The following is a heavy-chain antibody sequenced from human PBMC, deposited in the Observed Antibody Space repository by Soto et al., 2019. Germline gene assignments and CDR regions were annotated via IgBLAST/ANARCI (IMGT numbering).Heavy chain of an antibody. CDR1: GGSISSSSYY. CDR3: ARLNNILWSYYFDD. Sequence: PSETLSLTCTVSGGSISSSSYYWGWIRQPPGKGLEWIGSIYYSGSTYYNPSLKSRVTISVDTSKNQFSLKLSSVTAADTAVYYCARLNNILWSYYFDDWGQGTLVTVSS. D-gene: IGHD3-10*01. CDR2: IYYSGST. J-gene: IGHJ4*02. V-gene: IGHV4-39*01.